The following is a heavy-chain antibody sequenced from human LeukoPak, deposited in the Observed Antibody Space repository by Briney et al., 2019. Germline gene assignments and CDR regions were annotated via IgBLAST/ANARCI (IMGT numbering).Heavy chain of an antibody. Sequence: KPSETLSLTCALYGESFSSYSWSWTWIRQPREKGLEWIGEIIEKGNANYNPSLKSRVSIDLDTSKNQFSLKLTSMTAADTAMYYCARGYYPPRWYFDLWGRGTLVTVSS. D-gene: IGHD3-10*01. CDR1: GESFSSYS. V-gene: IGHV4-34*01. CDR2: IIEKGNA. J-gene: IGHJ2*01. CDR3: ARGYYPPRWYFDL.